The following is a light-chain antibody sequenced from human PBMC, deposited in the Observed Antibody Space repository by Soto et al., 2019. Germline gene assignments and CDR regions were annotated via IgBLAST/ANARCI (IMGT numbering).Light chain of an antibody. CDR2: AAS. CDR3: QQCGSSPWT. Sequence: EIVLTQSPGTLSLSPGERATLSCRASQSVSSYYLAWYQQKPGQAPRLLIYAASSRATGIPDRFSGGGSGPDFTLTISRLEPEDFAVYYCQQCGSSPWTFGQGTKVEIK. J-gene: IGKJ1*01. CDR1: QSVSSYY. V-gene: IGKV3-20*01.